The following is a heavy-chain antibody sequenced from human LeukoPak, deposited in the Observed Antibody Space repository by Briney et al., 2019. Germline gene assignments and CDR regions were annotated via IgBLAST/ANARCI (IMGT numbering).Heavy chain of an antibody. Sequence: SETLSLTCTVSGGPISSYYWSWIRQPPGKGLEWIGYIYYSGSTNYNPSLKSRVTISVDTSKNQFSLKLSSVTAADTAVYYCARGTRIAVAGLDYWGQGTLVTVSS. J-gene: IGHJ4*02. CDR3: ARGTRIAVAGLDY. V-gene: IGHV4-59*01. D-gene: IGHD6-19*01. CDR1: GGPISSYY. CDR2: IYYSGST.